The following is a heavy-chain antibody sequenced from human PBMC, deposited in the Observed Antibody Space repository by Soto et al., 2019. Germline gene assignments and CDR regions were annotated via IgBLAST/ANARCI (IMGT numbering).Heavy chain of an antibody. Sequence: PGGSLRLSCAASGFTFSSYGMHWVRQAPGKGLEWVAVIWYDGSNKYYADSVKGRFTISRDNSKNTLYLQMNSLRAEDTAVYYCARGEGSLQQLWLWDFDYWGQGTLVTVSS. V-gene: IGHV3-33*01. CDR3: ARGEGSLQQLWLWDFDY. J-gene: IGHJ4*02. CDR2: IWYDGSNK. D-gene: IGHD5-18*01. CDR1: GFTFSSYG.